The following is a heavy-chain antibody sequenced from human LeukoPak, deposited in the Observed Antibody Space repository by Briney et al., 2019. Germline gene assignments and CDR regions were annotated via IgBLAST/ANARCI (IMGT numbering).Heavy chain of an antibody. CDR3: ARGGIQVSGIDEFDY. CDR1: GFTFSNYD. D-gene: IGHD6-19*01. V-gene: IGHV3-13*01. Sequence: PGGSLRLSCAASGFTFSNYDMNWVRQALGKGLEWVSAICIRGDTHYSASVKGRFTISRENSESSLYLQMNSLRAKDTAVYYCARGGIQVSGIDEFDYWGQGTLVTVSS. CDR2: ICIRGDT. J-gene: IGHJ4*02.